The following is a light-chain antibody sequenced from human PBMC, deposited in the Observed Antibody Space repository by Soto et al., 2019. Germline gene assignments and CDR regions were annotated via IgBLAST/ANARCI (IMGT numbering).Light chain of an antibody. V-gene: IGLV2-14*01. J-gene: IGLJ1*01. CDR2: EVS. CDR3: SSYTSSSTPV. CDR1: SSDVGGYNY. Sequence: QSVLTQPASVSLSPGQSITISCTGTSSDVGGYNYVSWYQQHPGKAPKLMIYEVSNRPSGVSNRFSGSKSGNTASLTISGLRAEDEADYYCSSYTSSSTPVFGTGTKVTVL.